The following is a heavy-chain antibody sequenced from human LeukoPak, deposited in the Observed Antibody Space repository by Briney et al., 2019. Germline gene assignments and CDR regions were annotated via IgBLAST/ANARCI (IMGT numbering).Heavy chain of an antibody. Sequence: PGGSLRLSCAASGFTFSSYSMNWVRQAPGKGLEWVSSISSSSSYIYYADSVKGRFTISRDNAKNSLYLQMNSLRAEDTAVYYCATSKYDIVVVPAENWGQGTLVTVSS. J-gene: IGHJ4*02. CDR3: ATSKYDIVVVPAEN. D-gene: IGHD2-2*01. CDR2: ISSSSSYI. V-gene: IGHV3-21*01. CDR1: GFTFSSYS.